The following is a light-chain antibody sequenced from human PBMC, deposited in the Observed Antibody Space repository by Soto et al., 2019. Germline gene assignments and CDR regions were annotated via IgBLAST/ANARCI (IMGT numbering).Light chain of an antibody. CDR3: QSYDSSLSGSGV. V-gene: IGLV1-40*01. CDR1: SSNIGAGYD. Sequence: QSVLTQPPSVSGAPGQRVTISCTGSSSNIGAGYDVHWYQQLPGTAPKLLIYGNSNRPSGVPDRFSGSKSGSSASLAITGLQAEDEDDYYCQSYDSSLSGSGVFGGGTKVTVL. CDR2: GNS. J-gene: IGLJ3*02.